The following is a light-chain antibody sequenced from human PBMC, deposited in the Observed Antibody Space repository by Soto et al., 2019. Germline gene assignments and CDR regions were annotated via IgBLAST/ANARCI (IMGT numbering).Light chain of an antibody. CDR3: QQGYSTPWT. J-gene: IGKJ1*01. CDR2: GAS. CDR1: QSVSSN. Sequence: EIVMTQSPATLSVSPGERATLSCRASQSVSSNLAWYQQKPGQAPRLLIYGASTRATGIPARFSGSGSGTDFTLTVNSLQPEDFATYYCQQGYSTPWTFGQGTKVDIK. V-gene: IGKV3-15*01.